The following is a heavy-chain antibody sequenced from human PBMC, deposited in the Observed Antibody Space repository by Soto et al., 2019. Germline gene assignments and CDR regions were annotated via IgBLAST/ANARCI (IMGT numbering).Heavy chain of an antibody. CDR3: ARLRVGVNWYFDL. D-gene: IGHD1-26*01. J-gene: IGHJ2*01. V-gene: IGHV3-11*06. CDR1: GFTFGDYY. CDR2: ISSSGSYT. Sequence: QMQSVESGGDLVKPGGSLRLSCDASGFTFGDYYMSWIRQVPGQGLEWLAFISSSGSYTKYSDTMRGRLTVSRDNGQNSPYLQMNSLRVDDTGVYYCARLRVGVNWYFDLWGRGTMVPVSA.